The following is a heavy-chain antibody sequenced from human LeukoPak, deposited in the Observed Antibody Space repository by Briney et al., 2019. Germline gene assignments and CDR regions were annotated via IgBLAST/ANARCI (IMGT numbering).Heavy chain of an antibody. D-gene: IGHD2-2*01. CDR2: INHSGST. Sequence: SETLSLTCAVYGGSFSGYYWSWIRQPPGKGLEWIGEINHSGSTNYNPSLKSRVTISVDTSKNQFSLKLSSVTAADTAVYYCARHPGYCSSTSCGGYWGQGTLVTVSS. J-gene: IGHJ4*02. CDR3: ARHPGYCSSTSCGGY. CDR1: GGSFSGYY. V-gene: IGHV4-34*01.